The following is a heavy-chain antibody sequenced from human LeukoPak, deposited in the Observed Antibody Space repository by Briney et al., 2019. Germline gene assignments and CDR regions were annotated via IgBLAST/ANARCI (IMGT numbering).Heavy chain of an antibody. D-gene: IGHD4-17*01. J-gene: IGHJ6*03. V-gene: IGHV3-30*02. CDR3: ARRIATVTTGYYYYYMDV. CDR1: GFTFSSYG. Sequence: GGSLRLSCAASGFTFSSYGMHWVRQAPDKGLEWVAFIRYDGSNKYYADSVKGRFTISGDNSKNTLYLQMNSLRAEDTAVYYCARRIATVTTGYYYYYMDVWGKGTTVTISS. CDR2: IRYDGSNK.